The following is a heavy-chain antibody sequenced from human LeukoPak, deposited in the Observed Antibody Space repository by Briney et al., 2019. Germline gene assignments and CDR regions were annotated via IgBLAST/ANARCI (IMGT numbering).Heavy chain of an antibody. CDR1: GFTFSSYW. CDR2: IKQDGSVK. V-gene: IGHV3-7*01. D-gene: IGHD5-18*01. Sequence: GGSLRLSCAASGFTFSSYWMSWVRQAPGKGLEWVANIKQDGSVKYYVDSVKGRFTISRDNAKNSLYLQMNSLRAEDTAVYYCAREGYSYGYASFDYWGQGTLVTVSS. J-gene: IGHJ4*02. CDR3: AREGYSYGYASFDY.